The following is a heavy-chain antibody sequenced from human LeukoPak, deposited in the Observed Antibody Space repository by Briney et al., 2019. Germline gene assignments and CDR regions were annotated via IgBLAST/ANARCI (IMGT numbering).Heavy chain of an antibody. Sequence: GGSLRLSCAASGFTFSSYGMHWVRQAPGKGLEWVAFIRYDGSNKYYADSVKGRFTISRDNSKNTLYLQMNSLRAEDTAVYYCAKEYCSSTSCYVSDWSQGTLVTVSS. CDR1: GFTFSSYG. D-gene: IGHD2-2*01. J-gene: IGHJ4*02. V-gene: IGHV3-30*02. CDR2: IRYDGSNK. CDR3: AKEYCSSTSCYVSD.